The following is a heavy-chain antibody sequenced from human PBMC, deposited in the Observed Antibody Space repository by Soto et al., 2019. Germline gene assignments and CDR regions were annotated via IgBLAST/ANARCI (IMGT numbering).Heavy chain of an antibody. CDR1: GGSISTVGHY. D-gene: IGHD1-1*01. J-gene: IGHJ4*02. CDR3: ARATGTLRSRNCDY. CDR2: IYHTGST. Sequence: SETLSLTCSVSGGSISTVGHYWTWIRQPPWKGLEWIGSIYHTGSTYYSKSLRSRLTMSVDTSKSQFSLRLSSVTAADTAVYYCARATGTLRSRNCDYWGQGXLVTVYS. V-gene: IGHV4-31*03.